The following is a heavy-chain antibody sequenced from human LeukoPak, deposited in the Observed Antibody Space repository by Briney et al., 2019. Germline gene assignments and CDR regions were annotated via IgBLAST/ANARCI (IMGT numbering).Heavy chain of an antibody. D-gene: IGHD3-22*01. CDR3: ARTTHYDSSGYQCYYYYYGMDV. J-gene: IGHJ6*02. V-gene: IGHV1-18*01. Sequence: ASVKVSCKASGYTFTSYGISWVRQAPGQGLEWMGWISAYNGNTNYAQKLQGRVTMTTDTSTSTAYMELRSLRSDDTAVYYCARTTHYDSSGYQCYYYYYGMDVWGQGTTVTVSS. CDR2: ISAYNGNT. CDR1: GYTFTSYG.